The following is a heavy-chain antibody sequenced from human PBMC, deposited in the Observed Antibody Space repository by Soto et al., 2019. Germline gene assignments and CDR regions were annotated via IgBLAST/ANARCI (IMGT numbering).Heavy chain of an antibody. CDR1: QFTVSTSY. CDR3: AYSSTPFDY. Sequence: GGSLRLSCAASQFTVSTSYMSWVRQAPGKGLEWVSVIYSGGNTYYADSVKGRFTISRDTSKNTLYLQMNSLRAEDTAVYYCAYSSTPFDYWGQGTLVTVSS. J-gene: IGHJ4*02. D-gene: IGHD6-13*01. CDR2: IYSGGNT. V-gene: IGHV3-66*01.